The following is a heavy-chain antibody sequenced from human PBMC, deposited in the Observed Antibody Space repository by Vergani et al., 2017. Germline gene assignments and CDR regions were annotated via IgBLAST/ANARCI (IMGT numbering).Heavy chain of an antibody. CDR1: GGSFSGYY. V-gene: IGHV4-34*01. D-gene: IGHD2-2*01. Sequence: QVQLQQWGAGLLKPSETLSLTCAVYGGSFSGYYWSWIRQPPGKGLEWIGEINHSGSTNYNPSLKSRVSISLDTSKTQFSLKLSSVTAADTAVYYCARVDGSTSHYNWFDPWGQGTLVTVSS. CDR3: ARVDGSTSHYNWFDP. J-gene: IGHJ5*02. CDR2: INHSGST.